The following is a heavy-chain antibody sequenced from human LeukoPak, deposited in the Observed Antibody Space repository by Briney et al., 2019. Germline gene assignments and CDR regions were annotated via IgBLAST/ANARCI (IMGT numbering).Heavy chain of an antibody. Sequence: GGSLRLSCAASGFTFSSYSMNWVRQAPGKGLEWVSYISSSGSNIYYADSVKGRFAISRDNAKNSLYLQMNSPRAEDTAVYSCARDPIAAHFDYCGQGTLVTASS. D-gene: IGHD6-13*01. V-gene: IGHV3-48*01. J-gene: IGHJ4*02. CDR1: GFTFSSYS. CDR3: ARDPIAAHFDY. CDR2: ISSSGSNI.